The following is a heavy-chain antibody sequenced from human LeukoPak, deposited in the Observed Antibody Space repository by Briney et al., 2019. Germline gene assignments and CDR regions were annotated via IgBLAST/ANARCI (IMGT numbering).Heavy chain of an antibody. CDR1: GYTFTSYA. J-gene: IGHJ5*02. CDR3: ARDGVVGKVNWFDP. D-gene: IGHD2-21*01. Sequence: ASVKVSCKASGYTFTSYAMHWVRQAPGQRLEWMGWINAGNGNTKYSQKFQGRVTITRDTSASTAYMELSSLRSEDTAVYYCARDGVVGKVNWFDPWGQGTLVTVSS. CDR2: INAGNGNT. V-gene: IGHV1-3*01.